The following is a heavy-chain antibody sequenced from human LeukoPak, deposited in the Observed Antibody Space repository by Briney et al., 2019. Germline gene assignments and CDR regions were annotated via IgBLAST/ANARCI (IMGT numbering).Heavy chain of an antibody. Sequence: SGTLSLTCAVSGDSISSSNWWCWGRPPPGKSLHWIGEIYHSGSTNYNPSLQSRVTISVDKTKKQYSLKLSSVTADDPADYYVASQIDEAYWFDPWGQGTPVTGSS. CDR2: IYHSGST. CDR3: ASQIDEAYWFDP. J-gene: IGHJ5*02. CDR1: GDSISSSNW. V-gene: IGHV4-4*02.